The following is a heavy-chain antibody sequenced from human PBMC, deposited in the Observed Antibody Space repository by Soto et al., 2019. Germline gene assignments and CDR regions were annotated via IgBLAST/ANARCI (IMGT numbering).Heavy chain of an antibody. Sequence: QVQLVQSGAEVQKPGSSVKVSCKTSGNTFISSSITWVRQAPGQGLEWMGKIIPVLGTTQYTQKFQGRLTITADNTTSTAYMELSSLRSEDTAIYFCARESGYATPDDWGQGTLVTVSS. V-gene: IGHV1-69*08. CDR1: GNTFISSS. CDR2: IIPVLGTT. J-gene: IGHJ4*02. CDR3: ARESGYATPDD. D-gene: IGHD2-2*01.